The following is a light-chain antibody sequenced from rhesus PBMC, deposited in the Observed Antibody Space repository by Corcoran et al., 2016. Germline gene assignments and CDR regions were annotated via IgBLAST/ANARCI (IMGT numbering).Light chain of an antibody. CDR1: QSLSNY. J-gene: IGKJ1*01. Sequence: DIQMTQSPSSLSASVGDRVTITCQASQSLSNYFSWYQQKPGKIPKLLIYRASSLQSGIPYRFSGSGSGTDFTLTISRLQPEDFATYYCQQGYSYPRTFGQGTKVEIK. V-gene: IGKV1S9*01. CDR3: QQGYSYPRT. CDR2: RAS.